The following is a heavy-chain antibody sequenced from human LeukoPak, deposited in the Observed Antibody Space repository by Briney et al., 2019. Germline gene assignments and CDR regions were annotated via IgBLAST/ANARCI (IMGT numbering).Heavy chain of an antibody. CDR1: GFTFSSYA. CDR2: ISGRGGST. D-gene: IGHD2-2*01. CDR3: AKTLSPYRTRLGFDY. Sequence: GGSLRLSCAASGFTFSSYAMSWVRQAPGKGLEWVSAISGRGGSTYYADSVKGRFTISRDNSKNTLYLQMNSLRAEDTAVYYCAKTLSPYRTRLGFDYWGQGTLVTVSS. J-gene: IGHJ4*02. V-gene: IGHV3-23*01.